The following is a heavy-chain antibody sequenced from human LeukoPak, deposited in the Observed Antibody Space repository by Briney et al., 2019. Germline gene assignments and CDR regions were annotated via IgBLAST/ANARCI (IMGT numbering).Heavy chain of an antibody. Sequence: GGSLRLSCAASGFTFSSYAMSWVRQAPGKGLEWVSAISGSGGNTYYADSVKGRFTISKDKSENTLFLQMNSLRAEDTAVYYCAKMSYGVYSDVDFWGQGTLVTVSS. CDR2: ISGSGGNT. CDR3: AKMSYGVYSDVDF. V-gene: IGHV3-23*01. CDR1: GFTFSSYA. D-gene: IGHD2-8*01. J-gene: IGHJ4*02.